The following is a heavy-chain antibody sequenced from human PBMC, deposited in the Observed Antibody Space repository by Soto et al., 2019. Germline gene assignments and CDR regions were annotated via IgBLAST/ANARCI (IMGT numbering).Heavy chain of an antibody. D-gene: IGHD6-13*01. CDR1: GYTFTNYY. V-gene: IGHV1-46*01. CDR2: INPNGGST. J-gene: IGHJ4*02. Sequence: QVQLVQSGAEVKKPGASVKLSCKASGYTFTNYYIHWVRQAPGQGLEWMAIINPNGGSTNYAQKFQGRVTLTRDTSTSTVYMDLSSLKSEDTAVYYCARGLAAGDYWGPGTLVTVSS. CDR3: ARGLAAGDY.